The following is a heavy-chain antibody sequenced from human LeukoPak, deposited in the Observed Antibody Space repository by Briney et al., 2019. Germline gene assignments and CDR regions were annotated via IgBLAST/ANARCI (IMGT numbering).Heavy chain of an antibody. Sequence: PGGSLRLSCAASGFTFSSYWMYWVRQAPGKGLEWVANIEQDGSEKYYVDSVKGRFTISRDNAKNSLFLQMNSLRAEDTAVYYCATDRDNSDWQKRFDSWGQGTLVTVSS. D-gene: IGHD2-21*02. CDR3: ATDRDNSDWQKRFDS. CDR1: GFTFSSYW. J-gene: IGHJ4*02. V-gene: IGHV3-7*01. CDR2: IEQDGSEK.